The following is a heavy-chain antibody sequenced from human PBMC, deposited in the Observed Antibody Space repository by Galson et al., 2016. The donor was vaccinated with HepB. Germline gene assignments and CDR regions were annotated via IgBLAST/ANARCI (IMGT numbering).Heavy chain of an antibody. J-gene: IGHJ4*02. CDR1: GFSLGSGGVG. D-gene: IGHD1-26*01. CDR2: INWDGDE. V-gene: IGHV2-5*02. Sequence: PALVKPTQTFTLTCTFSGFSLGSGGVGVGWIRQSPGQTLEWLAHINWDGDERYSPSVKSRITITKDTSKNRVVLTMTNMDPVDTATYYCVHIVHSGSYYYFAYWGQGTLVTVSS. CDR3: VHIVHSGSYYYFAY.